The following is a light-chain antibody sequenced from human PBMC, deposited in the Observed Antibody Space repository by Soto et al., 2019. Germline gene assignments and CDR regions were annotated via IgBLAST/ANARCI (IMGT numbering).Light chain of an antibody. Sequence: SALTQPRSLSGSPGQSVTISCTGTSSDIGAYNYVSWYQQHPGKVPKLMLYDVSKRPSGVPDRFSGSKSGNTASLTISGLQADDEADYYCCSYAGAYIYVFATGTKVTVL. CDR2: DVS. CDR1: SSDIGAYNY. V-gene: IGLV2-11*01. J-gene: IGLJ1*01. CDR3: CSYAGAYIYV.